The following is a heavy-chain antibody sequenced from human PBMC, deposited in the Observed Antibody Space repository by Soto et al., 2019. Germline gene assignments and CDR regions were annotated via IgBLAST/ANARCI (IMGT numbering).Heavy chain of an antibody. D-gene: IGHD6-13*01. Sequence: SVKVSCKASRGTFNNYALTWVRQAPGQGLEWMGGIIPISGTINYAQKFQGRLTITADESTNTAYMELTSLTSGDTAVYYCASSYGTSWYGDYWGQGTLVTVSS. CDR3: ASSYGTSWYGDY. CDR1: RGTFNNYA. CDR2: IIPISGTI. V-gene: IGHV1-69*13. J-gene: IGHJ4*02.